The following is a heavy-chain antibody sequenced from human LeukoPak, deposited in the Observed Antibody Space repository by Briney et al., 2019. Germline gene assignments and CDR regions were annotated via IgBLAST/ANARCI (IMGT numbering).Heavy chain of an antibody. V-gene: IGHV3-48*04. D-gene: IGHD3-10*01. J-gene: IGHJ6*02. CDR1: GFTFSSYS. CDR3: ARDLNYYGSGSYYSYYYGMDV. CDR2: ISSSGSTI. Sequence: GGSLRLSCAASGFTFSSYSMNWVRQAPGKGLEWVSYISSSGSTIYYADSVKGRFTISRDNAKNSLYLQMNSLRAEGTAVYYCARDLNYYGSGSYYSYYYGMDVWGQGTTVTVSS.